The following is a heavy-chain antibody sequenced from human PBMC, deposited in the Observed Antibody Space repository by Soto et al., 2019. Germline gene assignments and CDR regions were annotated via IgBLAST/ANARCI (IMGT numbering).Heavy chain of an antibody. V-gene: IGHV3-53*01. J-gene: IGHJ3*01. D-gene: IGHD1-1*01. Sequence: DVQLVESGGGLIQPGESLRLSCAAFGLTVSGKKYVAWVRQAPGKGLEWVSALYDVDGSFYADSVKGRFTTSSDSSKTTVYLQKNGLRPDDTAVYYCASWHEREHAYDVWGQGPTVTVSS. CDR3: ASWHEREHAYDV. CDR1: GLTVSGKKY. CDR2: LYDVDGS.